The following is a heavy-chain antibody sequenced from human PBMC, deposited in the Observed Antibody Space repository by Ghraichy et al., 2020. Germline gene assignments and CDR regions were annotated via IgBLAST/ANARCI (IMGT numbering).Heavy chain of an antibody. CDR3: ARHLKPGYSSSWYVGY. V-gene: IGHV4-39*01. Sequence: SETLSLTCTVSGGSISSSSYYWGWIRQPPGKGLEWIGSIYYSGSTYYNPSLKSRVTISVDTSKNQFSLKLSSVTAADTAVYYCARHLKPGYSSSWYVGYWGQGTLVTVSS. J-gene: IGHJ4*02. CDR1: GGSISSSSYY. CDR2: IYYSGST. D-gene: IGHD6-13*01.